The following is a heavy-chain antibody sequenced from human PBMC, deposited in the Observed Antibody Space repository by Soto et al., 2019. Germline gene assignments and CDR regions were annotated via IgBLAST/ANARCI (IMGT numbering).Heavy chain of an antibody. V-gene: IGHV4-34*01. J-gene: IGHJ4*02. CDR3: ARAPKVSGSTQTRPDF. CDR2: ISQSGNT. D-gene: IGHD6-25*01. Sequence: QVQLHQWGAGLLKPSETLSLACSIYSGSFSGYYWSWIRQPPGKGLEWIGEISQSGNTNYSPSLKTRFSISINTSKKQFSLNLASVSAADPAVYYFARAPKVSGSTQTRPDFWGQGTRVTVYS. CDR1: SGSFSGYY.